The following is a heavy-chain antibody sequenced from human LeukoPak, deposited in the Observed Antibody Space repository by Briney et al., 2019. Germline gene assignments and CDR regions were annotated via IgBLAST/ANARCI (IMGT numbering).Heavy chain of an antibody. CDR1: GFTFSSYA. Sequence: GGSLRLSCAASGFTFSSYAMSWVRQAPGKGLEWVSAISGSGGSTYYADSVKGRFTISRDNSKNTLYLQMNSLRAEDTAVYYCVRDSEDSSGDYWGQGTLVTVSS. D-gene: IGHD3-22*01. J-gene: IGHJ4*02. CDR3: VRDSEDSSGDY. V-gene: IGHV3-23*01. CDR2: ISGSGGST.